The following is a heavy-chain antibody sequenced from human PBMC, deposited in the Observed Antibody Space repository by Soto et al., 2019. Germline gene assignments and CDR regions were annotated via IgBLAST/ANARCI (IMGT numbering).Heavy chain of an antibody. CDR2: ISAYNGNT. CDR1: GYTFTSYG. J-gene: IGHJ4*02. D-gene: IGHD3-22*01. Sequence: QVQLVQSGAEVKKPGASVKVSCKASGYTFTSYGISWVRQAPGQGLEWMGWISAYNGNTNYAQKLQGRVTMTTDTSTSTAYMELRSLRSDDTAVYYGARDAPYYYDSSGYYRFDYWGQGTLVTVSS. V-gene: IGHV1-18*01. CDR3: ARDAPYYYDSSGYYRFDY.